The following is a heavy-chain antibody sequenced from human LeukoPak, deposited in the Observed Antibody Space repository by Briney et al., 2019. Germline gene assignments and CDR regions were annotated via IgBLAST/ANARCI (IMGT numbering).Heavy chain of an antibody. V-gene: IGHV4-4*07. CDR1: GGSISSYY. CDR3: ARGGRIYYFDY. J-gene: IGHJ4*02. Sequence: PSETLSLTCTVSGGSISSYYWSWIGQPDGQELEGVGRIYTSGSTNYNPSLKSRVTMSVDTSKNQFSLKLSSVTAADTAVYYCARGGRIYYFDYWGQGALVTVSS. CDR2: IYTSGST. D-gene: IGHD2/OR15-2a*01.